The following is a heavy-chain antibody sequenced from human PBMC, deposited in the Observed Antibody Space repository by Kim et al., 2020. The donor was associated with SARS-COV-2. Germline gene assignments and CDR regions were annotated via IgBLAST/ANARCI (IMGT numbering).Heavy chain of an antibody. D-gene: IGHD1-26*01. Sequence: KKFQGRVTSTRDTTGSTAYMELSSLRSEDTAVYYCAGEILVGATMGFDYWGQGTLVTVSS. CDR3: AGEILVGATMGFDY. J-gene: IGHJ4*02. V-gene: IGHV1-3*01.